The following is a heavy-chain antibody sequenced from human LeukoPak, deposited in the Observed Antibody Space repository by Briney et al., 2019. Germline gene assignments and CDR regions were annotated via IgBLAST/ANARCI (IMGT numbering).Heavy chain of an antibody. CDR3: ARGGGDYYYYYYMDV. J-gene: IGHJ6*03. CDR1: GASISDYY. Sequence: SETLSLTCTVSGASISDYYWSWFRQPPGEGLEWIGYTHNSASTNYNPSFKSRVNISLDTSKNQFSLKLISVSAADTAVYYCARGGGDYYYYYYMDVWGRGTTVIVSS. D-gene: IGHD4-17*01. CDR2: THNSAST. V-gene: IGHV4-59*01.